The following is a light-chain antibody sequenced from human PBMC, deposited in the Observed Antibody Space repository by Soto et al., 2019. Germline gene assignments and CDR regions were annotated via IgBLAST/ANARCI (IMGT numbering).Light chain of an antibody. CDR1: QSVSSSY. CDR3: QQRSNLIT. V-gene: IGKV3D-20*02. Sequence: EIVLTQSPGTLSLSPGDRATLSCRASQSVSSSYLTWSLQKHGQAPRLLIYGASTRATSIPARFSGSGSGTDYTLTISRLEPEDFAVYYCQQRSNLITFGQGTRLEIK. CDR2: GAS. J-gene: IGKJ5*01.